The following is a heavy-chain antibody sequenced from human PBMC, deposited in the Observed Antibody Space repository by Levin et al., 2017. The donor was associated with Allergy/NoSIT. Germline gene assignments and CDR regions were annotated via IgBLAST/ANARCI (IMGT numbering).Heavy chain of an antibody. J-gene: IGHJ5*02. CDR1: GFTFDDYG. CDR2: INWSGGST. CDR3: ARDLSGSVYGGLGEGMDS. V-gene: IGHV3-20*01. Sequence: GESLKISCAASGFTFDDYGMSWVRQAPGKGLEWVSGINWSGGSTGYADSVKGRFTISRGNAKNSLYLQMNRLRAEDTALYHCARDLSGSVYGGLGEGMDSWGQGTLVTVSS. D-gene: IGHD2-8*01.